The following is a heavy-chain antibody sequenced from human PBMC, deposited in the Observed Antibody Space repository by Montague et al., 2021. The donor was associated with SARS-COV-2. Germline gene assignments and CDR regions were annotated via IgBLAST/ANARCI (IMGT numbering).Heavy chain of an antibody. CDR2: IYYSGST. CDR3: ARPLAYYHGSGSYGHNWFDP. J-gene: IGHJ5*02. CDR1: GGSISSSSYY. Sequence: SETLSLTCTVSGGSISSSSYYWGWIRQPPGKGLEWIGSIYYSGSTYYNPSLKSRVTISVDTSKNQFSLKLSSVTAADTAVYYCARPLAYYHGSGSYGHNWFDPWGQGTLVTVSS. D-gene: IGHD3-10*01. V-gene: IGHV4-39*01.